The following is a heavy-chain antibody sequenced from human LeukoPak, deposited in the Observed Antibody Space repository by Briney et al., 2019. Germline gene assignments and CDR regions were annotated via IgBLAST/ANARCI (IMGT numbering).Heavy chain of an antibody. V-gene: IGHV4-34*01. Sequence: SETLSLTCAVYGGSFSGYYWSWIHQPRGKGLEWIGEINHSGSTNYNPSLKSRVTISVDTSKNQFSLKLSSVTAADTAVYYCARGRGFLEWLLSNWFDPWGQGTLVTVSS. CDR3: ARGRGFLEWLLSNWFDP. CDR1: GGSFSGYY. J-gene: IGHJ5*02. CDR2: INHSGST. D-gene: IGHD3-3*01.